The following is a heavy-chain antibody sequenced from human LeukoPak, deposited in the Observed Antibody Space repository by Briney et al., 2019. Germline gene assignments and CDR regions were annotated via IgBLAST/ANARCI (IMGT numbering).Heavy chain of an antibody. CDR2: ISTAGNLI. CDR1: AFTFKTYT. Sequence: GGSLRLSCVASAFTFKTYTLNWVRQTPGKGLEWVSYISTAGNLINYADSVRGRFTISRDNAKNSLYLYMSSLTPEDTAVYYCARTVEGHFDFRSQGTLVTVSS. CDR3: ARTVEGHFDF. J-gene: IGHJ4*02. D-gene: IGHD5-24*01. V-gene: IGHV3-21*01.